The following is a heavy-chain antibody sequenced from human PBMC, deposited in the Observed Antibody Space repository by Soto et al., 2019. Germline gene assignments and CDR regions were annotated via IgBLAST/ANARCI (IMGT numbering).Heavy chain of an antibody. V-gene: IGHV1-18*01. CDR1: GYTFTSYA. D-gene: IGHD6-13*01. Sequence: ASVKVSCKASGYTFTSYAMHWVRQAPGQRLEWMGWINAYNGNTNYAQKLQGRVTMTTDTSTSTAYMELRSLRSDDTAVYYCARGGSSRDYYYYGMDVWGQGTTVTVSS. CDR2: INAYNGNT. CDR3: ARGGSSRDYYYYGMDV. J-gene: IGHJ6*02.